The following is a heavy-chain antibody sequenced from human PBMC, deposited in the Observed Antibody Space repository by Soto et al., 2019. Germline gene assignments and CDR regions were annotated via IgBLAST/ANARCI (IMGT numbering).Heavy chain of an antibody. Sequence: ASVKVSCKASGYTFTGYYMHWVRQAPGQGLEWMGWINPNSGGTNYAQKFQGRVTMTRDTSISTAYMELSRLRSDDTAVYYCARDIGRFGELLYFDYWGQGTLVTVSS. V-gene: IGHV1-2*02. CDR3: ARDIGRFGELLYFDY. CDR1: GYTFTGYY. J-gene: IGHJ4*02. D-gene: IGHD3-10*01. CDR2: INPNSGGT.